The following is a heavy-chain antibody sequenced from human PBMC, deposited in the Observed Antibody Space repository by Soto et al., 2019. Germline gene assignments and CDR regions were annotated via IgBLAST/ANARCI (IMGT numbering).Heavy chain of an antibody. D-gene: IGHD2-21*02. V-gene: IGHV4-39*01. J-gene: IGHJ5*02. CDR3: ARLRGGAYCGGDCYSADWFDP. Sequence: QLQLQESGPGLVKPSETLSLTCTVSGGSISSSSYYWGWIRQPPGKGLEWIGSIYYSGSTYYNPSLKSRVTISVDTSKNQFSLKLSSVTAADTAVYYCARLRGGAYCGGDCYSADWFDPWGQGTLVTVSS. CDR1: GGSISSSSYY. CDR2: IYYSGST.